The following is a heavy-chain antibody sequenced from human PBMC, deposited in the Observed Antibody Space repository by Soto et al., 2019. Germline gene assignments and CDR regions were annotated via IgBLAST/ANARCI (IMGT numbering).Heavy chain of an antibody. J-gene: IGHJ3*02. CDR2: IIPILGIA. CDR3: ARSIAAGAFDI. V-gene: IGHV1-69*02. CDR1: GGTFSSST. Sequence: QVQLVQSGAEVKKPGSSVKVSCKASGGTFSSSTISWVRQSPGQGLEWMGRIIPILGIANYAQKFQCRVTITADKSTSTAYMELSSLRSEDTAVYYCARSIAAGAFDIWGQGTMVTVSS. D-gene: IGHD6-13*01.